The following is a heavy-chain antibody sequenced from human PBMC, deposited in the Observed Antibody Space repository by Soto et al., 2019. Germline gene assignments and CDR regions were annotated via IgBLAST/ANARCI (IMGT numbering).Heavy chain of an antibody. CDR1: GVTFSSYA. Sequence: SVKVSGKASGVTFSSYAISCVRQAPGQGLEWMGGIIPIFGTANYAQKFQGRVTITADESTSTAYMELSSLRSEDTAVYNCARGRAIVVVPAAMRRSPDAFDIWGQGTMVTVSS. V-gene: IGHV1-69*13. J-gene: IGHJ3*02. D-gene: IGHD2-2*01. CDR3: ARGRAIVVVPAAMRRSPDAFDI. CDR2: IIPIFGTA.